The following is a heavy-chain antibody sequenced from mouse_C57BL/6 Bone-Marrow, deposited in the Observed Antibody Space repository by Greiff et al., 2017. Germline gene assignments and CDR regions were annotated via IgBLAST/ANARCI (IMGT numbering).Heavy chain of an antibody. Sequence: VQLQQPGAELVMPGASVKLSCKASGYTFTSYWMHWVTQRPGQGLEWIGEIDPSDSYTNYNQKFKGKSTLTVDKSSSTAYMQLSSLTSEDSAVYYCARNCYDRFAYWGQGTLVTVSA. CDR3: ARNCYDRFAY. D-gene: IGHD2-12*01. CDR1: GYTFTSYW. J-gene: IGHJ3*01. CDR2: IDPSDSYT. V-gene: IGHV1-69*01.